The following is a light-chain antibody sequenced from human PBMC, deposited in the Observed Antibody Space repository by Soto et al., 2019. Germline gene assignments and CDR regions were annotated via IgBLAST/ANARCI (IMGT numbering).Light chain of an antibody. CDR2: DAS. Sequence: DIQMTQSPSTLSASVGDRVTITCRASQSISSWLAWYQQKPGKAPKLLIYDASSLESGVPSRFSGSGSETEFTLTSSSLQPDDFAAYYCQQYNSYPFTCGPGNKVDIK. J-gene: IGKJ3*01. CDR3: QQYNSYPFT. CDR1: QSISSW. V-gene: IGKV1-5*01.